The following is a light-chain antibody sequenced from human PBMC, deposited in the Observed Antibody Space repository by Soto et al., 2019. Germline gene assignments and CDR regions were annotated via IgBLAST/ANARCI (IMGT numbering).Light chain of an antibody. J-gene: IGKJ2*01. CDR3: QHYKRYPYT. CDR1: QNINSW. Sequence: DIQMTQSPSTLSASVGDRVTLTCRASQNINSWLAWYQQRPGQAPILLIYDASTLESGVPSRFSGSESGTEFTLTINSLQPEDVATYYCQHYKRYPYTFGQRTKVEI. V-gene: IGKV1-5*01. CDR2: DAS.